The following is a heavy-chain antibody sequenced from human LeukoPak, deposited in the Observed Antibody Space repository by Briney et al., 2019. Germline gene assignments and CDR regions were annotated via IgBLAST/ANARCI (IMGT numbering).Heavy chain of an antibody. J-gene: IGHJ5*02. V-gene: IGHV1-46*01. CDR3: ARDNSVGETAWWFDP. D-gene: IGHD1-26*01. CDR2: INPSGSST. CDR1: GYTFTSYY. Sequence: GASVKVSCKASGYTFTSYYMHWVRQAPGQGLEWMGLINPSGSSTTYAQKFQGRVTMTRDIFTSTDYMELTSLTSDDTAVYYCARDNSVGETAWWFDPWGQGTLVTVSS.